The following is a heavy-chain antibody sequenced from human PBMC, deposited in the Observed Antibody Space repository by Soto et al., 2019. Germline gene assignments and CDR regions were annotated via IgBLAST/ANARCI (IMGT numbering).Heavy chain of an antibody. J-gene: IGHJ4*02. D-gene: IGHD3-16*01. CDR2: IFPDDSDT. CDR1: GYIIKNYW. Sequence: GESLKISCKASGYIIKNYWIGWVRQMPGQGLEWMGIIFPDDSDTRYSPSFQGHVTISVDKSISTAYVQWSSLKASDSAIYYCFRGGVTSRTFDYWGQGTLVIAAS. CDR3: FRGGVTSRTFDY. V-gene: IGHV5-51*01.